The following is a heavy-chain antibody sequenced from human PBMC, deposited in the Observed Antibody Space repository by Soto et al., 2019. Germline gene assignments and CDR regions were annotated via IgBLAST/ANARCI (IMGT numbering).Heavy chain of an antibody. D-gene: IGHD6-19*01. Sequence: GASVKVSCKVSGYTLTELPIHWVRQALGKGLEWMGGFDPEEGKIFYAQKFQGRVAMTEDTSTDTAYMELSSLRSEDTAVYYCTSSPHLQWLLDSWGQGTLVTVSS. V-gene: IGHV1-24*01. CDR1: GYTLTELP. J-gene: IGHJ4*02. CDR3: TSSPHLQWLLDS. CDR2: FDPEEGKI.